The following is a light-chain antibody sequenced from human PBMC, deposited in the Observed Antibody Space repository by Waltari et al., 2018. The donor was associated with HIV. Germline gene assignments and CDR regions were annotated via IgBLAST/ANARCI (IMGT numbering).Light chain of an antibody. J-gene: IGKJ5*01. CDR1: QSISSRY. V-gene: IGKV3-20*01. CDR2: GAS. CDR3: QQYSDFPIS. Sequence: VLTQSPGTLSLSPGERATLSCRASQSISSRYLDWYQQKRGQPPRLLIYGASNRAPGIPDRFSGGGSGTDFTLTISRLEPEDFVVYYCQQYSDFPISFGQGTRLEI.